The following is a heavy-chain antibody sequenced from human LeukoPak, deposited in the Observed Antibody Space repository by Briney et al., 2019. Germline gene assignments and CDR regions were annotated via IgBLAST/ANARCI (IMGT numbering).Heavy chain of an antibody. CDR1: GFTFSSYA. J-gene: IGHJ4*02. D-gene: IGHD5-12*01. CDR2: ISGSGGSI. CDR3: AKADSGYGAGDY. V-gene: IGHV3-23*01. Sequence: GGSLRLSCAASGFTFSSYAMSWVRQAPGKGLEWVSAISGSGGSIYYADSVKGRFTISRDNSKNTLYLQMNSLRAEDTAVYYCAKADSGYGAGDYWGQGTLVTAFS.